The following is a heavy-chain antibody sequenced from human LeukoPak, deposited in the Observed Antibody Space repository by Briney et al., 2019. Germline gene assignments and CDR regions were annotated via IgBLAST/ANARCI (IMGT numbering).Heavy chain of an antibody. CDR2: IIPIFGTA. CDR1: GYSFTSYG. V-gene: IGHV1-69*13. Sequence: GASVKVSCKASGYSFTSYGISWVRQAPGQGLEWMGGIIPIFGTANYAQKFQGRVTITADESTSTAYMELSSLRSEDTAVYYCARDGSSGYYRKYYFDYWGQGTLVTVSS. D-gene: IGHD3-22*01. J-gene: IGHJ4*02. CDR3: ARDGSSGYYRKYYFDY.